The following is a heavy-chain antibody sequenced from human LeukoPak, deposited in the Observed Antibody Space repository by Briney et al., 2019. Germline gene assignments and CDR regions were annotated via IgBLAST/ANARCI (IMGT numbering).Heavy chain of an antibody. V-gene: IGHV3-21*01. Sequence: GGSLRLSCAASGFTFSSYSMNWVRQAPGKGLEWASSISSSSSYIYYADSVKGRFTISRDNAKNTLHLQMNSLRAEDTAVYYCARGARGSGTASDYWGQGTLVTVSS. CDR1: GFTFSSYS. D-gene: IGHD3-10*01. J-gene: IGHJ4*02. CDR3: ARGARGSGTASDY. CDR2: ISSSSSYI.